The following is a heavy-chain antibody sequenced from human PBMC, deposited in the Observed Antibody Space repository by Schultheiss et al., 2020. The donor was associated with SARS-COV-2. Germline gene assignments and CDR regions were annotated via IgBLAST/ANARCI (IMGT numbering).Heavy chain of an antibody. CDR2: ANRRGNT. Sequence: SQTLSLTCAVDGESVSDYYWSWIRQPPGQGLEWIGEANRRGNTNYKPSLKSRVTISVDTSENQFSLKLSSVTAADTAVYYCARGFHYDSSGGFDYWGQGTLVTVSS. J-gene: IGHJ4*02. CDR1: GESVSDYY. D-gene: IGHD3-22*01. V-gene: IGHV4-34*09. CDR3: ARGFHYDSSGGFDY.